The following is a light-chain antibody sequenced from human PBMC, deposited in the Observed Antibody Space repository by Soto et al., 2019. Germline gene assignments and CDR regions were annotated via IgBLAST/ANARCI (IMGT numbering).Light chain of an antibody. Sequence: QSALTQPPSASGSPGQSVAISCTGTSSDVGGYNYVSWYQQHPGKAPKLMIYEVNKRPSGVPDRFSDSKSGNTASLTVSGLQAEDEADCYCSSYAGSSNVFGTGTKVTVL. CDR2: EVN. CDR3: SSYAGSSNV. J-gene: IGLJ1*01. CDR1: SSDVGGYNY. V-gene: IGLV2-8*01.